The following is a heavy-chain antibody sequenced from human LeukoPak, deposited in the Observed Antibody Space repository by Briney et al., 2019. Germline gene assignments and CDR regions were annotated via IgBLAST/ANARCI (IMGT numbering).Heavy chain of an antibody. V-gene: IGHV4-59*12. CDR1: GGSISSYS. J-gene: IGHJ4*02. D-gene: IGHD6-13*01. CDR2: IYHSGST. CDR3: ARALGYSSSWYDPFFDY. Sequence: SETLSLTCIVSGGSISSYSWNWIRQPPGKGLEWIGSIYHSGSTYYNPSLKSRVTISVDTSKNQFSLKLSSVTAADTAVYYCARALGYSSSWYDPFFDYWGQGTLVTVSS.